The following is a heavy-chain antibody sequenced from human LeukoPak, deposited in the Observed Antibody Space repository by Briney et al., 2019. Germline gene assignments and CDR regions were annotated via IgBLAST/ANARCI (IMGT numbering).Heavy chain of an antibody. J-gene: IGHJ6*02. D-gene: IGHD2-15*01. CDR2: ISSSGSTI. CDR3: ARDCSGGSCYYYYYGMDV. Sequence: GGSLRLSCAASGFPFSSYEMNWVRQAPGKGLEGVSYISSSGSTIYYADSVKGRFTIARDNANNSLYLKMNSLRVEDTAVYYCARDCSGGSCYYYYYGMDVWGQGTTVTVSS. V-gene: IGHV3-48*03. CDR1: GFPFSSYE.